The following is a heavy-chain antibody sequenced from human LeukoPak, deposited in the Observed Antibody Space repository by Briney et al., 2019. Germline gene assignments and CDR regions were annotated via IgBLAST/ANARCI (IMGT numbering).Heavy chain of an antibody. J-gene: IGHJ5*02. D-gene: IGHD3-10*01. V-gene: IGHV4-34*01. Sequence: SETLSLTCAVYGGSFSGYYWSWIRQPPGKGLEWIGEINHSGSTNYNPSLKSRVTISVDTSKNQFSLKLSSVTAADTAVYYCARGPPRHSYYFGPGIYYAWSPPGGQGTLVTVSS. CDR2: INHSGST. CDR3: ARGPPRHSYYFGPGIYYAWSPP. CDR1: GGSFSGYY.